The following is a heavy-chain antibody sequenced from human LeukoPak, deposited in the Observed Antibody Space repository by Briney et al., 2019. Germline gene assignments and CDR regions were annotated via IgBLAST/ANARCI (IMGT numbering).Heavy chain of an antibody. CDR3: ARVFTMVRGAFDP. CDR2: IIPIFGTA. V-gene: IGHV1-69*01. J-gene: IGHJ5*02. D-gene: IGHD3-10*01. Sequence: SVKVSCKASGGTFSSYAISWVRQAPGQGLEWMGGIIPIFGTANYAQKFQGRVTITAGGSTSTAYMELSSLRSEDTAVYYCARVFTMVRGAFDPWGQGTLVTVSS. CDR1: GGTFSSYA.